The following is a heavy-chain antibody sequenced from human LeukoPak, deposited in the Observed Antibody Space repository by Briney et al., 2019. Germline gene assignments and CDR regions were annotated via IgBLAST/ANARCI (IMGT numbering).Heavy chain of an antibody. V-gene: IGHV1-69*05. D-gene: IGHD1-26*01. J-gene: IGHJ5*02. CDR3: ARAGCCGSYSWFDP. Sequence: GASVKVSCKASGGTFGSYAISWVRQAPGQGLEWMGGIIPIFGTANYAQKFQGRVTITTDESTNTAYMELSSLRSEDTAVYYCARAGCCGSYSWFDPWGQGTLVTVSS. CDR2: IIPIFGTA. CDR1: GGTFGSYA.